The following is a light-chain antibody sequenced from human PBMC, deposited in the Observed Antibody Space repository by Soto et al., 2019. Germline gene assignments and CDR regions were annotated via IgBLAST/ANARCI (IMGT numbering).Light chain of an antibody. J-gene: IGLJ3*02. CDR2: EVY. CDR3: SSYTSSTTLV. CDR1: STDIGGYSY. V-gene: IGLV2-14*01. Sequence: QSALTQPASVSGSPGQSITISCTGTSTDIGGYSYVSWYQQHPGKAPKLIIYEVYNRPSGVSNRFSGSKSGSTASLTISGLQAEDEAEYYCSSYTSSTTLVFGGGTQLTV.